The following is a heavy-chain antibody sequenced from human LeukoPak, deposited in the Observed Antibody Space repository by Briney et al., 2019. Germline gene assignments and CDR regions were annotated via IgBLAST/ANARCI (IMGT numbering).Heavy chain of an antibody. CDR3: VREGPSSGWSLDY. V-gene: IGHV4-34*01. J-gene: IGHJ4*02. Sequence: PSETLSLTCAVYGGSFSGYYWSWIRQPPGKGLEWIGEINHSGSTNYNPSLKSRVTMSVDTSKNQFSLKLKSVTAADTAVYYCVREGPSSGWSLDYWGQGTLVTVSS. D-gene: IGHD6-19*01. CDR2: INHSGST. CDR1: GGSFSGYY.